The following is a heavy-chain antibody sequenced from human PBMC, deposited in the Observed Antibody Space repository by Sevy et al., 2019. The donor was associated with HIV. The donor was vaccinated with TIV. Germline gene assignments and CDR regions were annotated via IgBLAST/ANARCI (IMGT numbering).Heavy chain of an antibody. CDR1: GDSISTSGYS. Sequence: PSETLSLTCGVSGDSISTSGYSWSWIRQPPGKGLEWIGYMYYSGSHFYNPSLQSRVTISFDTSKMQLSLKLTSMTAADTAVYYCAGWGGGAFHIWGQGTMVTVSS. D-gene: IGHD7-27*01. V-gene: IGHV4-30-2*01. CDR3: AGWGGGAFHI. J-gene: IGHJ3*02. CDR2: MYYSGSH.